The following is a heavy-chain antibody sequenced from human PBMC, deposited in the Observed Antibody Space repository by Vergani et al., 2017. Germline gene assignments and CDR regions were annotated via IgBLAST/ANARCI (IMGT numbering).Heavy chain of an antibody. CDR1: GAAFNSYQ. V-gene: IGHV4-34*01. Sequence: QVQLHQWGAGLLKTSETLSLTCAVSGAAFNSYQWTWIRQSPGRGLEWIGEIDDKGKSICNPTLKSRVTISMDANNHFSLKLTSVTAADTAVYYCVRDFHSRGPFDVWGQGSLVTVSS. D-gene: IGHD3/OR15-3a*01. CDR3: VRDFHSRGPFDV. CDR2: IDDKGKS. J-gene: IGHJ4*02.